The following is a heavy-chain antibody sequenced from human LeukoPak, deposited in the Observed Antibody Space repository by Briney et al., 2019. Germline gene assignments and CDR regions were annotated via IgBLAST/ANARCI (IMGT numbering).Heavy chain of an antibody. Sequence: SETLSLTCTVSGGSISSYYWSWIRQPPGKGLEWIGYIYYSGSTNYNPSLKSRVTISVDTSKNQFSLKLSSVTAADTAVYYCARRHPTDAFDIWGQGTMVTVSS. CDR3: ARRHPTDAFDI. CDR2: IYYSGST. D-gene: IGHD4-17*01. V-gene: IGHV4-59*08. CDR1: GGSISSYY. J-gene: IGHJ3*02.